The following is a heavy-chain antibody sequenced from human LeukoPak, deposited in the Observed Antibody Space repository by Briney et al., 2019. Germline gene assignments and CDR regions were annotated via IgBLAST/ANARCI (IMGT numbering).Heavy chain of an antibody. CDR3: ARGPTISETGYFDY. CDR2: INHRGDT. Sequence: SETLSLTCAVYGGSFSTYYWSWIRQSPGKGLEWIAEINHRGDTNYNPSVKSRVTISVDTSKNQFSLKVDSLTAADTAVYYCARGPTISETGYFDYWGQGTLVTVSS. V-gene: IGHV4-34*01. J-gene: IGHJ4*03. CDR1: GGSFSTYY. D-gene: IGHD1-1*01.